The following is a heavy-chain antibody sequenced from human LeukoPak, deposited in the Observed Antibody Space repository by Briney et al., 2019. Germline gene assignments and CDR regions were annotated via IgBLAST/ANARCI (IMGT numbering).Heavy chain of an antibody. CDR3: AKHPGD. D-gene: IGHD3-10*01. CDR1: GFIFSSYS. CDR2: INTDGSNT. J-gene: IGHJ3*01. V-gene: IGHV3-74*01. Sequence: GGSLRLSGAASGFIFSSYSMNWVRQAPGKGLVWVSRINTDGSNTAYADSVKGRFTISRDNAKNTLSLQMNSLRAEDTAVYYCAKHPGDWGQGTMVTVSS.